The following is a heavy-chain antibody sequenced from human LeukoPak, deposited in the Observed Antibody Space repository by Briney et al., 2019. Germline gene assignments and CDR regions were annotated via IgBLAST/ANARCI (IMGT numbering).Heavy chain of an antibody. Sequence: ASVKVSCKASGYTLTGYYMHWVRHTPGQGLEWMGWINPNSGDTNYAQKFQGRVTMTRATSISTAYMELSRLRSDDTAVYYCARTVPVVVVTATFFDYWGQGTLVTVSS. CDR2: INPNSGDT. CDR3: ARTVPVVVVTATFFDY. J-gene: IGHJ4*02. D-gene: IGHD2-15*01. CDR1: GYTLTGYY. V-gene: IGHV1-2*02.